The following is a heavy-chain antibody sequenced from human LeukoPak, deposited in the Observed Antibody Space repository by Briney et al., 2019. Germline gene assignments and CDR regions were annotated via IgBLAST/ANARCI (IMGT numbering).Heavy chain of an antibody. CDR1: GFPYSHYY. V-gene: IGHV3-11*05. D-gene: IGHD5-24*01. CDR2: FSSSSIYK. CDR3: ARVVEMATIHFLTLRHYNWFDP. J-gene: IGHJ5*02. Sequence: GGPLSLSCAASGFPYSHYYISWMRQAPGKGLEGLSYFSSSSIYKNSAASVKGRFTISRDNAKNSLYLQMNSLRAEDTAVYYCARVVEMATIHFLTLRHYNWFDPWGQGTLVTVSS.